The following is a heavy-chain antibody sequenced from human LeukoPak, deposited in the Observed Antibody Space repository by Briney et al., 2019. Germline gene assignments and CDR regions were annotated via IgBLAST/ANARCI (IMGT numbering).Heavy chain of an antibody. J-gene: IGHJ3*02. CDR3: ARGSIVGATSGAFDI. CDR2: ISYDGNDK. Sequence: GRSLRLSCAASRFIFSNYGMHWVRQAPGKGLEWVAVISYDGNDKYYADSVKGRFTISRDNSKNTLCLQMNSLRTEDTAVYFCARGSIVGATSGAFDIWGQGTMVTVSS. CDR1: RFIFSNYG. D-gene: IGHD1-26*01. V-gene: IGHV3-30*03.